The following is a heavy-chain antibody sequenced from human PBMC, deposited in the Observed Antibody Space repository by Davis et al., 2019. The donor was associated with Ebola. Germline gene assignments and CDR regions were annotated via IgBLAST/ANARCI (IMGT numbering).Heavy chain of an antibody. CDR2: INAGNGNT. V-gene: IGHV1-3*01. J-gene: IGHJ6*02. CDR3: AREGAGIAVACMDV. D-gene: IGHD6-19*01. CDR1: GYTFTSYA. Sequence: ASVTVSCKASGYTFTSYAMHWVRQAPGQRLEWMGWINAGNGNTKYSQKFQGRVTITRDTSASTAYMELSSLRSEDTAVYYCAREGAGIAVACMDVWGQGTTVTVSS.